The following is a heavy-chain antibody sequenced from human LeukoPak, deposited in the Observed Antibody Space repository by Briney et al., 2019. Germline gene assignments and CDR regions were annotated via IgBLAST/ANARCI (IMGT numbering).Heavy chain of an antibody. J-gene: IGHJ4*02. CDR2: IYYSGST. CDR3: ARRGYCSSTSCYIFDY. Sequence: PSETLSLTCSVAGRSFSTYYWSWLRQPPGKGLEWIGYIYYSGSTNYNTSLKSRVTISVDTSKNQFSLKLSSVTAADTAVYYCARRGYCSSTSCYIFDYWGQGTLVTVSS. CDR1: GRSFSTYY. D-gene: IGHD2-2*01. V-gene: IGHV4-59*01.